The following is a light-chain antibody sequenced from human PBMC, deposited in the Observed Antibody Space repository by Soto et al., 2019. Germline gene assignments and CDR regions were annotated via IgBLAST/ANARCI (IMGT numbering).Light chain of an antibody. J-gene: IGKJ2*02. V-gene: IGKV3-20*01. CDR3: QQYDNSPPST. CDR2: GAS. CDR1: QSVSSSY. Sequence: EIVLTQSPGTLSLSPGERATLSCRASQSVSSSYLAWYQQKPGQAPRLLISGASSRATGIPDRFSGSGSGTDFTLTIRRLEPEDFAVYYCQQYDNSPPSTFGQGTKLEIK.